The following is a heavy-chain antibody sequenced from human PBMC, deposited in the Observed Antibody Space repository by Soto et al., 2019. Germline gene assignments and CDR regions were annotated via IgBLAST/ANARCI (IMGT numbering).Heavy chain of an antibody. CDR2: IIPIFGTA. CDR1: GGTFSSYA. CDR3: AKDIQSAPGGGFDY. V-gene: IGHV1-69*13. D-gene: IGHD1-26*01. J-gene: IGHJ4*02. Sequence: SVKVSCKASGGTFSSYAISWVRQAPGQGLEWMGGIIPIFGTANYAQKFQGRVTITADESTSTAYMELNSLRTEDTALYYCAKDIQSAPGGGFDYWGQGTLVTVSS.